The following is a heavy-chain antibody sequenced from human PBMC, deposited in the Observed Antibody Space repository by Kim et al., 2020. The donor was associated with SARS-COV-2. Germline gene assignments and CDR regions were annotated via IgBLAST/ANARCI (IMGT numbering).Heavy chain of an antibody. J-gene: IGHJ6*02. V-gene: IGHV1-69*13. CDR3: ARDRPTYYDILTGHYYYYGMDV. CDR2: IIPIFGTA. Sequence: SVKVSCKASGGTFSSYAISWVRQAPGQGLEWMGGIIPIFGTANYAQKFQGRVTITADESTSTAYMELSSLRSEDTAVYYCARDRPTYYDILTGHYYYYGMDVWGQGTTVTVSS. CDR1: GGTFSSYA. D-gene: IGHD3-9*01.